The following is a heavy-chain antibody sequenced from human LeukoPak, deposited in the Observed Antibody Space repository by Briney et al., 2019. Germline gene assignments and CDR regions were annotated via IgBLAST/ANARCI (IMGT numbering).Heavy chain of an antibody. Sequence: ASVKVSCKASGYTFTGYYMHWVRQAPGQGLEWMGWFNPNSGGTNYAQKFQGRVTMTRDTSISTAYMELSRLRSDDTAVYYCASPALYCSSTSCYNYWGQGTLVTVSS. CDR2: FNPNSGGT. D-gene: IGHD2-2*02. CDR3: ASPALYCSSTSCYNY. V-gene: IGHV1-2*02. J-gene: IGHJ4*02. CDR1: GYTFTGYY.